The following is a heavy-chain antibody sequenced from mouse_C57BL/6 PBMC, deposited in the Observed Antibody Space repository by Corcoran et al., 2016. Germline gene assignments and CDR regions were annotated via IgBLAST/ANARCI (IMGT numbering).Heavy chain of an antibody. Sequence: EVQLQQSGPELVKPGTSVKISCKASGSTFTDYYMNWVKQSHGKSLEWIGDINPNNGGTSYNQKFKGKATLTVDKYSSTAYMELRSLTSEDSAVYYCESYYGSSYDAMDYWGQGTSVTVSS. J-gene: IGHJ4*01. CDR1: GSTFTDYY. D-gene: IGHD1-1*01. CDR2: INPNNGGT. V-gene: IGHV1-26*01. CDR3: ESYYGSSYDAMDY.